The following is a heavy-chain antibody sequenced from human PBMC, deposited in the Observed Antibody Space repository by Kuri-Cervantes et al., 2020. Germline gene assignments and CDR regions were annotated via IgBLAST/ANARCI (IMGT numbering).Heavy chain of an antibody. CDR1: GFTFSSYA. CDR3: ASGTGSFLAPYYYFDY. V-gene: IGHV3-30-3*01. D-gene: IGHD3-10*01. Sequence: LSLTCAASGFTFSSYAMHWVRQAPGKGLEWVAVISYDGSNKYYADSVKGRFTISRDNAKHSLYLQMYSLRDEDAAVYYCASGTGSFLAPYYYFDYWGQGTLVTVSS. J-gene: IGHJ4*02. CDR2: ISYDGSNK.